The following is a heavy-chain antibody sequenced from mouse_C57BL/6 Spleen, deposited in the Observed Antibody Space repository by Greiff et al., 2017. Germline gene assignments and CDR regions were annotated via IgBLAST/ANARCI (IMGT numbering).Heavy chain of an antibody. D-gene: IGHD2-1*01. Sequence: QVQLQQSGPELVKPGASVKISCKASGYAFSSSWMNWVKQRPGKGLEWIGRSYPGDGDTNYNGKFKGKATLTADKSSSTAYMQLSSLTSEDSAVYFCANLYGNYEGYFDYWGQGTTLTVSS. V-gene: IGHV1-82*01. CDR2: SYPGDGDT. CDR3: ANLYGNYEGYFDY. J-gene: IGHJ2*01. CDR1: GYAFSSSW.